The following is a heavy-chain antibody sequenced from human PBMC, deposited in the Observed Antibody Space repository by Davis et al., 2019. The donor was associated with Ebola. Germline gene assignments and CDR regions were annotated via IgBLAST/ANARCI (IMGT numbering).Heavy chain of an antibody. J-gene: IGHJ6*02. CDR3: ARDRWPNLASYYGMDV. D-gene: IGHD4-23*01. V-gene: IGHV3-48*03. Sequence: GESLKISCAASGLTFSTFEMIWVRQAPGKGLEWISYISGSGTTVHYADSVKGRFIISRDNAKNSLFLEMNGLRVEDTAIYYCARDRWPNLASYYGMDVWGQGTTVTVSS. CDR2: ISGSGTTV. CDR1: GLTFSTFE.